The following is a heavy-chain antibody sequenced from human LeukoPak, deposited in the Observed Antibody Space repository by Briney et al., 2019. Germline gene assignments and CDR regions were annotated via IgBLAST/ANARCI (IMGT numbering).Heavy chain of an antibody. D-gene: IGHD2-2*01. Sequence: GGSLRLSCAASGFTFSSYWMSWVRQAPGKGLEWVANIKQDGSEKYYVDSVKGRFTISRDNAKNSLYLQMNSLRAEDTAVYYCARNQLGYCSSTSCYDGYYYYGMDVWGQGTTATVSS. J-gene: IGHJ6*02. V-gene: IGHV3-7*01. CDR3: ARNQLGYCSSTSCYDGYYYYGMDV. CDR1: GFTFSSYW. CDR2: IKQDGSEK.